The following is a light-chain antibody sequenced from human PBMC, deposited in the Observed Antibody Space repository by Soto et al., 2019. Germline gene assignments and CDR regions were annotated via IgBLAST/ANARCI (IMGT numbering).Light chain of an antibody. CDR3: QQTYSTPPT. J-gene: IGKJ1*01. CDR1: QSISTY. CDR2: AAS. Sequence: DIQMTQSPSSLSASVGDRVTITCRASQSISTYLNWYQQKAGLAPKLLIYAASSLQSGVPSRFSGSGSGTDFTLTISSLQPADFATYYCQQTYSTPPTFGQGTKVDI. V-gene: IGKV1-39*01.